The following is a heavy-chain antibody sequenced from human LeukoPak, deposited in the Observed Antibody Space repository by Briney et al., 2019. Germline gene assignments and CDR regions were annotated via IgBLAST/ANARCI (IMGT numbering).Heavy chain of an antibody. V-gene: IGHV3-23*01. CDR1: GFIFRNYA. CDR3: AKWGDYDIVTGYYVSDF. CDR2: ITGSGDTT. J-gene: IGHJ4*02. D-gene: IGHD3-9*01. Sequence: GGSLRLSCAASGFIFRNYAMSWVRQAPGKGLEWVSAITGSGDTTYYADSVKGRFTISRDNSKNTLYVEMNTLRAEDTAVYYCAKWGDYDIVTGYYVSDFWGQGTLVTVSS.